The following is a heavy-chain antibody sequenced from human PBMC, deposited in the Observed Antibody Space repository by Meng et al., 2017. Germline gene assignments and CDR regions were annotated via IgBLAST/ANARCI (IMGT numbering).Heavy chain of an antibody. CDR3: ASTIAVAGTGWFDP. V-gene: IGHV1-69*05. CDR2: IIPIFGTA. Sequence: QGQLVQCGAEVKKPGSSVKVACKASGGTFSSYAISWVRQAPGQGLEWMGGIIPIFGTANYAQKFQGRVTITTDESTSTAYMELSSLRSEDTAVYYCASTIAVAGTGWFDPWGQGTLVTVSS. CDR1: GGTFSSYA. J-gene: IGHJ5*02. D-gene: IGHD6-19*01.